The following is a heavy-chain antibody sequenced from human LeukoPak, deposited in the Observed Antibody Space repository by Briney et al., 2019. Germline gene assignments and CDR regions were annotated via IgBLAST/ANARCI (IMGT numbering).Heavy chain of an antibody. Sequence: SETLSLTCTVSGGSLSSGSYYWSWIRQPAGKGLEWIGRIYTSGSTNYNPSLKSRVIISVDTSKNQFSLKLSSVTAADTAVYYCAREGRLVRAFDYWGQGTLVTVSS. CDR2: IYTSGST. CDR1: GGSLSSGSYY. CDR3: AREGRLVRAFDY. D-gene: IGHD6-19*01. J-gene: IGHJ4*02. V-gene: IGHV4-61*02.